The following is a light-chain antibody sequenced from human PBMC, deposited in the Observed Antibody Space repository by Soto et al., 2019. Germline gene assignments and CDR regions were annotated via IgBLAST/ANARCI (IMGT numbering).Light chain of an antibody. CDR1: SSDIGAYDY. J-gene: IGLJ2*01. CDR3: SSYTGKNTVV. CDR2: EVN. V-gene: IGLV2-14*01. Sequence: QSALTQPASLSGSPGQSITISCTGTSSDIGAYDYVSWFQQHPGKAPKLMISEVNNRPSGVSNRFSGSKSGNTASLTISGLQAEDEGDYYCSSYTGKNTVVFGGGTKVTAL.